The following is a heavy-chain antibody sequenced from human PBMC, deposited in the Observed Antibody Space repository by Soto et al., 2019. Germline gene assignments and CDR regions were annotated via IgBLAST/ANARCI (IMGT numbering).Heavy chain of an antibody. CDR2: ISSGSSTI. J-gene: IGHJ4*02. CDR1: GFTFNYYY. Sequence: GGSLRLSCAGSGFTFNYYYMNWVRQAPGKGLEWISYISSGSSTIYYADSVKGRFTVSRDNAKYSPYLQMNSLRAEDTAVYYCARGYNWRSDYWGRGTLVTVSS. D-gene: IGHD1-20*01. CDR3: ARGYNWRSDY. V-gene: IGHV3-11*01.